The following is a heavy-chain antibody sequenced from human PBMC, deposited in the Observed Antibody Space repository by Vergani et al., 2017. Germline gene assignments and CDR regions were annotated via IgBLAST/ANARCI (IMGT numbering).Heavy chain of an antibody. Sequence: QVQLQESGPGLVKPSETLSLTCTVSGDSVISTDYHWGWIRQPPGKGLEWIGSMDYSGSTSYKPSLESRISISLETPKNQFSLRLTSVTAADTAVYYCASKRGACRAAYCHSYDFWVPGTLVGVSS. D-gene: IGHD2-15*01. CDR2: MDYSGST. V-gene: IGHV4-39*01. CDR3: ASKRGACRAAYCHSYDF. J-gene: IGHJ4*02. CDR1: GDSVISTDYH.